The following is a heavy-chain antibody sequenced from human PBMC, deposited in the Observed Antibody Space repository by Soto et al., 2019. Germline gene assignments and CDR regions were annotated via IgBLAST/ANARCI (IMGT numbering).Heavy chain of an antibody. Sequence: QVQLVQSGAEVKKPGASVKVSCKASGYTFTSYDINWVRQATGQGLEWMGWMNPNSGNTGYAQKFQGRVTMTRNTSISTAYMELSSLRSEDTAMYYCARGVQGWKVGGYYYYMDVWGKGTTVTVSS. CDR1: GYTFTSYD. CDR2: MNPNSGNT. D-gene: IGHD1-1*01. CDR3: ARGVQGWKVGGYYYYMDV. V-gene: IGHV1-8*01. J-gene: IGHJ6*03.